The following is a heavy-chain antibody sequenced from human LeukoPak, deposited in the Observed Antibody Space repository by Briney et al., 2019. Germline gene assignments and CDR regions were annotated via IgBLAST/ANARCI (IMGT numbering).Heavy chain of an antibody. CDR1: GFTFSNYG. D-gene: IGHD6-6*01. CDR2: IWYDGSNK. V-gene: IGHV3-33*06. CDR3: AKRGSAWDLDF. J-gene: IGHJ4*02. Sequence: PGRSLRLSCAVSGFTFSNYGMHWVRQAPGKGLEWVAVIWYDGSNKYYADSVKGRFTISRDNSKNTLYLQMNSLRAEDTAEYYCAKRGSAWDLDFWGQGILVTVFS.